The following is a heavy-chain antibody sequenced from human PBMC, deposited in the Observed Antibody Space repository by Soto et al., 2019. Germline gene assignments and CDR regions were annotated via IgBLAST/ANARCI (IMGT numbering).Heavy chain of an antibody. V-gene: IGHV3-30*18. CDR2: ISYDGSNK. J-gene: IGHJ3*02. Sequence: PGGSLRLSCAASGFTFSSYGMHWVRQAPGKGLEWVAVISYDGSNKYYADSVKGRFTISRDNSKNTLYLQMNSLRAEDTAVYYCAKARVLLWFGELLGDAFDIWGQRTMVTVSS. CDR3: AKARVLLWFGELLGDAFDI. D-gene: IGHD3-10*01. CDR1: GFTFSSYG.